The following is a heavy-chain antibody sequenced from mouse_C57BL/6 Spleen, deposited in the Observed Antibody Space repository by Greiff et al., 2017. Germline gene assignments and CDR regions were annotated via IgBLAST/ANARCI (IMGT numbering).Heavy chain of an antibody. D-gene: IGHD1-1*01. CDR1: GYSFTDYN. CDR3: ARGVDGSSSPYFDF. J-gene: IGHJ2*01. Sequence: SGPELVKPGASVKISCKASGYSFTDYNMNWVKQSNGKSLEWIGVINPNYGTTSYNQKFKGKATLTVDQSSSTAYMQLNSLTSEDSAVYYCARGVDGSSSPYFDFWGQGTTLTVSS. CDR2: INPNYGTT. V-gene: IGHV1-39*01.